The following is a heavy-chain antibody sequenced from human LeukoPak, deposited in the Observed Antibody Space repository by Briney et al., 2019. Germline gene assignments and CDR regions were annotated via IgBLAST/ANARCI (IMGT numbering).Heavy chain of an antibody. CDR1: GVIFDDYA. CDR3: AKDGMDV. Sequence: GRSLRLFCAASGVIFDDYAMQWCRQAPGEGLEEVSGVSWNSGSIGYAASVKGRFTISRDNAKNSLYLQMNSLRAEDTALYYCAKDGMDVWGQGTTVTVSS. V-gene: IGHV3-9*01. CDR2: VSWNSGSI. J-gene: IGHJ6*02.